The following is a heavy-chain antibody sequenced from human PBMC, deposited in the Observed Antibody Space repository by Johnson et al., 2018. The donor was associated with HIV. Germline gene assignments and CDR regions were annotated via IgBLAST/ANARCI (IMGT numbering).Heavy chain of an antibody. CDR3: ALSTSWFIAFDI. J-gene: IGHJ3*02. D-gene: IGHD6-13*01. V-gene: IGHV3-53*01. Sequence: VQLVESGGGLVQPGGSLRLSCAASAFTVSSNYMSWVRQAPGKGLEWVSIIYPGGSTYYTDAVKGRFTISRDNSDNTLFLQMNSLRADDTAIYYCALSTSWFIAFDIWGQGTMVTVSS. CDR1: AFTVSSNY. CDR2: IYPGGST.